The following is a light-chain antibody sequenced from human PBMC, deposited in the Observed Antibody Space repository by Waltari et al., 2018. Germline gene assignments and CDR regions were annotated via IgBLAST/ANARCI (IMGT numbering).Light chain of an antibody. Sequence: DIQMTQSPSSLSASVGDRATITCLASQSISSYLNWYQQKPGNAPKLLIYAASSLQSGVPSRFSGSGSGTDFTLTISSLQPEDFATYYCQQSYSTPYTFGQGTKLEIK. V-gene: IGKV1-39*01. CDR3: QQSYSTPYT. CDR1: QSISSY. CDR2: AAS. J-gene: IGKJ2*01.